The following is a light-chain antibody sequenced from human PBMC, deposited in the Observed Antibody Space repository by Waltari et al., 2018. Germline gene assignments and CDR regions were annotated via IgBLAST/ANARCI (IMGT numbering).Light chain of an antibody. Sequence: SSELTQDPAVSVAMGQPVRITCQGASLRSYYASWYQQRPGQAPILVMYDKNNRPSGVPDRFSGSSSDNTASLTITGAQAEDEASYYCHSRDASGVGGSFGGGTKLTVL. CDR2: DKN. CDR1: SLRSYY. V-gene: IGLV3-19*01. J-gene: IGLJ2*01. CDR3: HSRDASGVGGS.